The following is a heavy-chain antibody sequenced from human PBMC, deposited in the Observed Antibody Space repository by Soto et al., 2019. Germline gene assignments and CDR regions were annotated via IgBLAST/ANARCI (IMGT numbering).Heavy chain of an antibody. V-gene: IGHV3-74*03. CDR3: ARVDSLHTGVGVALVN. CDR2: ISSDATRI. D-gene: IGHD3-10*01. Sequence: EVHLVESGGGLVQPGGSLRLSCAASGFSFGTYAMHWVRQAPGKGLVWVSRISSDATRITYADSVKGRFTISRDNAKNTLTLQMHSLRTEDTAVYYCARVDSLHTGVGVALVNWGQGSLVTVSS. CDR1: GFSFGTYA. J-gene: IGHJ4*02.